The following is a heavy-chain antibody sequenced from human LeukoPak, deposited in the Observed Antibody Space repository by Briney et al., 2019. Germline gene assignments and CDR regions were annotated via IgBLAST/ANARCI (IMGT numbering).Heavy chain of an antibody. CDR1: GFTFSSYS. D-gene: IGHD3-22*01. Sequence: KPGGPLRLSCAASGFTFSSYSMNWVRQAPGKGLEWVSSISSSSSYIYYADSVKGRFTISRDNAKNSLYLQMNSLRAEDTAVYYCARDSWYYDSSGPYYFDYWGQGTLVTVSS. J-gene: IGHJ4*02. CDR2: ISSSSSYI. V-gene: IGHV3-21*01. CDR3: ARDSWYYDSSGPYYFDY.